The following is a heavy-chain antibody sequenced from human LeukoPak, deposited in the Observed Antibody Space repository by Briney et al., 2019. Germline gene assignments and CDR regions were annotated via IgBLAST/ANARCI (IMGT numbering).Heavy chain of an antibody. J-gene: IGHJ1*01. Sequence: GGSLRLSCSASGFTLSSYAMHWVRQAPGKGLEYVSAISSNGGSTYYADSVKGRFTISRDNSKNTLYLQMSSLRAEDTAVYYCVKTKARTIAVACSAEYFHHWGQGTLVTVSS. CDR2: ISSNGGST. V-gene: IGHV3-64D*06. CDR1: GFTLSSYA. CDR3: VKTKARTIAVACSAEYFHH. D-gene: IGHD6-19*01.